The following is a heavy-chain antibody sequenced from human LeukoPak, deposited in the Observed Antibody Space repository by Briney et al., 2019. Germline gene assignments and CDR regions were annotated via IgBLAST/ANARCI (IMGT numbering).Heavy chain of an antibody. Sequence: PSETLSLTCTVSGGSISSGSYYWSWIRQPAGKGLEWIGRIYTSGSTNYNPSLKSRVTISVDTSKNQFSLKLSSVTAADTAVYYCAREGGSYSRYYYYCYMDVWGKGTTVTISS. CDR1: GGSISSGSYY. V-gene: IGHV4-61*02. J-gene: IGHJ6*03. D-gene: IGHD1-26*01. CDR2: IYTSGST. CDR3: AREGGSYSRYYYYCYMDV.